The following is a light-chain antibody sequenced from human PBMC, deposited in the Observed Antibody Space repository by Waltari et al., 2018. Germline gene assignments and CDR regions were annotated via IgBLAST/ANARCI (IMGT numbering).Light chain of an antibody. Sequence: EIVLTQSPGTLSMSTGERASLSCRARQRVSSSYLAWYQQKPGQAPRLLICGASSRATGIPDRFSGSGSGTDFTLTISRLEPEDFAVYYCQQYGSSPPITFGQGTRLEIK. CDR3: QQYGSSPPIT. J-gene: IGKJ5*01. CDR1: QRVSSSY. V-gene: IGKV3-20*01. CDR2: GAS.